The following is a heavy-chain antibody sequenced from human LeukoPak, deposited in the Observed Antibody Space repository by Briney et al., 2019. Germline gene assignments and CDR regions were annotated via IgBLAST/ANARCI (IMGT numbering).Heavy chain of an antibody. J-gene: IGHJ2*01. CDR2: IYYSGST. CDR1: GVSISSSSYY. V-gene: IGHV4-39*01. CDR3: ARRRANWYFDL. Sequence: KPSETLSLTCTVSGVSISSSSYYWGWIRQPPGKGLEWLGGIYYSGSTYYNPSLRSRVTISVDTSKNQFSLKLSSVTAADTAVYYCARRRANWYFDLWGRGTLVTVSS.